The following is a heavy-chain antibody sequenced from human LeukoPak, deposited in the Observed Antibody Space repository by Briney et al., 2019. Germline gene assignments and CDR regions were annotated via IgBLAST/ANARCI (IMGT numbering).Heavy chain of an antibody. CDR3: ARESSGWYYSDY. J-gene: IGHJ4*02. CDR1: GGTFSGYA. V-gene: IGHV1-69*05. D-gene: IGHD6-19*01. CDR2: IIPIFGTA. Sequence: SVKVSCKASGGTFSGYAISWVRQAPGQGLEWMGRIIPIFGTANYAQKFQGRVTITTDESTSTAYMELSSLRSEDTAVYYCARESSGWYYSDYWGQGTLVTVSS.